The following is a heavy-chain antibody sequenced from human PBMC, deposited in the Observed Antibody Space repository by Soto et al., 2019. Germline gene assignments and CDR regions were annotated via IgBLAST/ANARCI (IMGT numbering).Heavy chain of an antibody. Sequence: QVQLVQSGAEVKKPGASVKVSCKASGYTFTGYYMHWVRQAPGQGLEWMGWINPNSGGTNYAQKFQGWVTKTRDTSISTAYREPGWLRSDDTAVYYSARDWPRRSDGSGFDTWVQETLVTVSS. CDR3: ARDWPRRSDGSGFDT. J-gene: IGHJ5*02. V-gene: IGHV1-2*04. CDR2: INPNSGGT. D-gene: IGHD1-26*01. CDR1: GYTFTGYY.